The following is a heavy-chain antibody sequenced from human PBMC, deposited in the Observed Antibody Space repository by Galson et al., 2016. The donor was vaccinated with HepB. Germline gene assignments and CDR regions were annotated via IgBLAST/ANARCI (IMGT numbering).Heavy chain of an antibody. CDR1: GSTFNKYG. Sequence: SLRLSCAASGSTFNKYGMHWVRQAPGKGLEVVSSISRSGDSTDYADSVKGRFTISRDNSKNTLSLQMNSLTADDTAIYYCVQGSTAPAVWGKGTTVTVSS. CDR2: ISRSGDST. D-gene: IGHD2-2*01. J-gene: IGHJ6*04. V-gene: IGHV3-23*01. CDR3: VQGSTAPAV.